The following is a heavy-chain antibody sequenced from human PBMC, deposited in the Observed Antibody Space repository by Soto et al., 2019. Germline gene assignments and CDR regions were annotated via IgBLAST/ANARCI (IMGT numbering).Heavy chain of an antibody. V-gene: IGHV3-23*01. CDR3: ARVPIAADEHFDY. D-gene: IGHD6-13*01. CDR1: GFTFSSYA. J-gene: IGHJ4*02. Sequence: GGSLRLSCAASGFTFSSYAMSWVRQAPGKGLEWVSAISGSGGSIYYADSVKGRFTISRDNAKNTLYLQMNSLRAEDTAVYYCARVPIAADEHFDYWGQGTLVTVSS. CDR2: ISGSGGSI.